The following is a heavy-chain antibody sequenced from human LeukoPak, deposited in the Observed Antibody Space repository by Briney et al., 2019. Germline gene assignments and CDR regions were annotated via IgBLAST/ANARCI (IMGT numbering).Heavy chain of an antibody. Sequence: SQTLSLTCVISGDSVSSNNAAWNWIRQSPSRGFEWLGRTYYRSKWYNDYAVSVKSRITINPDTSKSQFSLQLNSVTPEDTAVYYCARSHGGSYLGAFDIWGQGTMVTVSS. CDR2: TYYRSKWYN. V-gene: IGHV6-1*01. D-gene: IGHD1-26*01. J-gene: IGHJ3*02. CDR3: ARSHGGSYLGAFDI. CDR1: GDSVSSNNAA.